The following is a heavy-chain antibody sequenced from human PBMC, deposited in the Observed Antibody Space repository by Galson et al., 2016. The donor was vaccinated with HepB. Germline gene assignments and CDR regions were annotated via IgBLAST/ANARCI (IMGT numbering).Heavy chain of an antibody. D-gene: IGHD5-18*01. CDR3: ARTRYSYGYDGMDV. Sequence: SVKVSCKASGYTFTDYYIHWVRQAPGQGLEWMGIVSCYGGRADYAQKFQGKVTMTRDTSTSTVYMDLSSLRHEDTAVYYCARTRYSYGYDGMDVWGQGTTVTVSS. CDR1: GYTFTDYY. J-gene: IGHJ6*02. CDR2: VSCYGGRA. V-gene: IGHV1-46*01.